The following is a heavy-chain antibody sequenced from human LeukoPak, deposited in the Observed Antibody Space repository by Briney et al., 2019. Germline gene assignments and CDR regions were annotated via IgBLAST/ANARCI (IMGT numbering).Heavy chain of an antibody. CDR3: TKASAARCIGVFCYPFDH. CDR2: TVGIGPDT. D-gene: IGHD2-15*01. Sequence: PGGSLRLSCAASGFSFSDAWMSWVRQIPGKGLEWVAATVGIGPDTYHADSVKGRFTISRDNSKNILYLQMNSLRVEDTAVYYCTKASAARCIGVFCYPFDHWGQGTLVTVSS. J-gene: IGHJ4*02. V-gene: IGHV3-23*01. CDR1: GFSFSDAW.